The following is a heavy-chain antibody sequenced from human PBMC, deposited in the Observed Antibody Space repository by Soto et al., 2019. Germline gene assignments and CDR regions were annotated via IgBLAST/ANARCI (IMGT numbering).Heavy chain of an antibody. CDR3: ARGRIAPGGEYYFDY. Sequence: QLQLQESGPGLVKPSETLSLTCTVSGGSISSSSYYWGWIRQPPGKGLEWIGSIYYSGSTYYNPSLKSRVTISVDTSKNQFSLKLSSVTAADTAVYYCARGRIAPGGEYYFDYWGQGTLVTVSS. D-gene: IGHD3-10*01. J-gene: IGHJ4*02. CDR1: GGSISSSSYY. CDR2: IYYSGST. V-gene: IGHV4-39*01.